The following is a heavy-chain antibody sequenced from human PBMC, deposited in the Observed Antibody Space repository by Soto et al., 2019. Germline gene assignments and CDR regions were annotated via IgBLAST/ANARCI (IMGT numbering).Heavy chain of an antibody. V-gene: IGHV4-59*08. CDR1: GGSISSYY. J-gene: IGHJ4*02. D-gene: IGHD2-8*02. Sequence: QVQLQESGPGLVKPSETLSLTCTVSGGSISSYYWSWIRQPPGKALEYIGDIHYSGSTNYKPSRRSRVTISVDTSKNQFSLKLSSVTAADTAVSYCARHWTGLDYWGQGTLVTVSS. CDR2: IHYSGST. CDR3: ARHWTGLDY.